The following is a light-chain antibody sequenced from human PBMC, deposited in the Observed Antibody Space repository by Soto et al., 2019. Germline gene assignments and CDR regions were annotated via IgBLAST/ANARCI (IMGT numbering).Light chain of an antibody. CDR1: QSVSSSF. V-gene: IGKV3-20*01. J-gene: IGKJ4*01. CDR2: GAS. Sequence: EFVLTQSPGTLSLSPGERATLSCRASQSVSSSFLAWYQQKPGQAPRILIYGASTRATGIPDRFSGSGSWTDFTLTISRLEPEDFAVYYCQQYGSSPPLTFGGGTKVEIK. CDR3: QQYGSSPPLT.